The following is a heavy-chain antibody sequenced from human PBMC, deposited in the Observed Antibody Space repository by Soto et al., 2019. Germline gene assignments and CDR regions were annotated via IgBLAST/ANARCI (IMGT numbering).Heavy chain of an antibody. CDR3: ASESQPEWGTAGYYYGMDV. CDR2: INPNSGGT. J-gene: IGHJ6*02. V-gene: IGHV1-2*02. CDR1: GYTFTGYY. D-gene: IGHD3-16*01. Sequence: ASVKVSCKASGYTFTGYYMHWVRQAPGQGLEWMGWINPNSGGTNYAQKFQGRVTMTRDTSISTAYMELSRLRSDDTAVYYCASESQPEWGTAGYYYGMDVWGQGTTVTVSS.